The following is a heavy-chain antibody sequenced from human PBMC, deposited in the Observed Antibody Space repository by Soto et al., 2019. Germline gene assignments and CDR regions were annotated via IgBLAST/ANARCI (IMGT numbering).Heavy chain of an antibody. CDR3: ARDLEPGIQLWLMGGNWFDP. J-gene: IGHJ5*02. Sequence: PGGSLRLSCAASGFTFSSYAMHWVRQAPGKGLEWVAVISYDGSNKYYADSVKGRFTISRDNSKNTLYLQMNSLRAEDTAVYYCARDLEPGIQLWLMGGNWFDPCGQGTLVTVSS. CDR1: GFTFSSYA. V-gene: IGHV3-30-3*01. CDR2: ISYDGSNK. D-gene: IGHD5-18*01.